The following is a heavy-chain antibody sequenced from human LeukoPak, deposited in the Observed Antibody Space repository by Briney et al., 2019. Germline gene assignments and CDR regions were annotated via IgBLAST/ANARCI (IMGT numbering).Heavy chain of an antibody. J-gene: IGHJ4*02. V-gene: IGHV4-59*08. Sequence: SETLSLTCTVSGDSINSYYWSWLRQPPGKGLEWFGHIYYSGSTNYNPSLKSRVTISVDTSRNQFSLQLNSVTAADTAVYYCARRGSSWYYFDYWGQGTLVTVSS. CDR1: GDSINSYY. CDR3: ARRGSSWYYFDY. D-gene: IGHD6-13*01. CDR2: IYYSGST.